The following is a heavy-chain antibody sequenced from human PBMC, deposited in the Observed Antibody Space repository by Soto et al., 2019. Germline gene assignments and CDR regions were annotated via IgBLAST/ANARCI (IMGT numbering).Heavy chain of an antibody. CDR3: ARHMDLPTYYYDSSGYYLGPWLGFDP. J-gene: IGHJ5*02. CDR2: IRYSGST. V-gene: IGHV4-39*01. CDR1: GGSFRSNSHF. Sequence: PKTRSLPCTFSGGSFRSNSHFWAGICHPPGKGLEYIGTIRYSGSTYYNPSLKSRVTISVDTSKNQFSLKLGSVTAADTAVYYCARHMDLPTYYYDSSGYYLGPWLGFDPWGQGTLVTVSS. D-gene: IGHD3-22*01.